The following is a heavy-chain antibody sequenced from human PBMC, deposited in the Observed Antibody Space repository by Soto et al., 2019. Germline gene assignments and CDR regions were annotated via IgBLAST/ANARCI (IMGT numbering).Heavy chain of an antibody. Sequence: QVQLQESGPGLVKPSGTLSLTCAVSGGSISSSNWWRWVRQPPGKGLEWIGEIYHSGSTNYNPSLKSRVTILVDKSKNQFSLKLSSVTAADTAVYYCASVRGGYYYAMDVWGQGTTVTVSS. CDR3: ASVRGGYYYAMDV. D-gene: IGHD3-10*02. J-gene: IGHJ6*02. CDR1: GGSISSSNW. V-gene: IGHV4-4*02. CDR2: IYHSGST.